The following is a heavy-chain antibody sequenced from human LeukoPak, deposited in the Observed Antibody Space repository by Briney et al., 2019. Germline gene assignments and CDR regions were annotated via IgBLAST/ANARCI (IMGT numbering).Heavy chain of an antibody. CDR3: ARASIAVAGTWFDP. CDR2: ISAYNGNT. V-gene: IGHV1-18*01. D-gene: IGHD6-19*01. Sequence: ASVKVSCKASGYTFTSYGISWVRQAPGQGLEWMGWISAYNGNTNYAQKLQGRVTMTTDTSTSTAYMGLRSLRSDDTAVYYCARASIAVAGTWFDPWGQGTLVTVSS. J-gene: IGHJ5*02. CDR1: GYTFTSYG.